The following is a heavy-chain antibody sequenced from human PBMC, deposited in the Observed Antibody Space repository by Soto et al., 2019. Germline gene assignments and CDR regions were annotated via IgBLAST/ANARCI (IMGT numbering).Heavy chain of an antibody. Sequence: EVQVLESGGGLVQPGGSLRLSCAASGFTFSNYAMSWVRQAPGKGLEWVSSISGSGNSTYNADSVKGRLTISRDNSKNTLYLQMNSLRAEDTAVYYCAKDADCGDDCYLHYFDYWGQGALVTVSS. CDR3: AKDADCGDDCYLHYFDY. D-gene: IGHD2-21*01. V-gene: IGHV3-23*01. CDR1: GFTFSNYA. J-gene: IGHJ4*02. CDR2: ISGSGNST.